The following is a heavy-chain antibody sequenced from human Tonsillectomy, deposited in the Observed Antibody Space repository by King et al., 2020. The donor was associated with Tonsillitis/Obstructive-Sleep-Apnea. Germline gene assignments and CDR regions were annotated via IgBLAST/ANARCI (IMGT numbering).Heavy chain of an antibody. CDR2: IIPILGIA. J-gene: IGHJ6*02. CDR1: GGTFSSYA. V-gene: IGHV1-69*10. CDR3: ASSGPDSSSWDYYGMDV. Sequence: QLVQSGAAVKKPGSSVKVSCKASGGTFSSYAISWVRQAPGHGLEWMGGIIPILGIANYAQKFQGRVTITADKSTSTAYMELSSLRSEDTAVYYCASSGPDSSSWDYYGMDVWGPGTTVTVSS. D-gene: IGHD6-13*01.